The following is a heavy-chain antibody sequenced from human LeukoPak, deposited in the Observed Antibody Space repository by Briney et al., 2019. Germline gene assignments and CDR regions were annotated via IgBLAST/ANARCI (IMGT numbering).Heavy chain of an antibody. CDR3: ARDPVEWELLLDC. D-gene: IGHD1-26*01. CDR2: MNIDGSEK. Sequence: PGGSLRLSCAASGFTFSNYWMGWVRQAPGKRPEWVANMNIDGSEKYYADSVKGRFTISRDNARYSVYLQMNSLRVEDTAVYYCARDPVEWELLLDCWGQGTLVTVSS. V-gene: IGHV3-7*01. J-gene: IGHJ4*02. CDR1: GFTFSNYW.